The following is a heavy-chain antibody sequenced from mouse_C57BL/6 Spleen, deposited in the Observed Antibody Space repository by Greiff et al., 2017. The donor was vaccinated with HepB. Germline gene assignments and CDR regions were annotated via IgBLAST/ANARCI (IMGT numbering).Heavy chain of an antibody. Sequence: EVQLQQSGPGLVKPSQSLSLTCSVTGYSITSGYYWNWIRQFPGNKLEWMGYISYDGSNNYNPSLKNRISITRDTSKNQFFLKLNSETTEDTATYYCARDGNGGYWGQGTTLTVSS. V-gene: IGHV3-6*01. J-gene: IGHJ2*01. CDR2: ISYDGSN. CDR1: GYSITSGYY. CDR3: ARDGNGGY. D-gene: IGHD2-1*01.